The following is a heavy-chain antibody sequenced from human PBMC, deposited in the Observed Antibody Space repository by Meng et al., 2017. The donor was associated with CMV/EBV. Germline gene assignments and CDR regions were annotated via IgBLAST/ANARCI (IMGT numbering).Heavy chain of an antibody. V-gene: IGHV3-9*01. CDR3: ARDMGRGGRGVLFDY. CDR1: GFTFDNYD. J-gene: IGHJ4*02. D-gene: IGHD3-10*01. Sequence: SLKISCAASGFTFDNYDMQWVRQAPGKGLEWVSGINWSSRNIYYADSVRGRFTISRDNAKSSLYLEMNSLRPEDTALYYCARDMGRGGRGVLFDYWGQGTPVTVSS. CDR2: INWSSRNI.